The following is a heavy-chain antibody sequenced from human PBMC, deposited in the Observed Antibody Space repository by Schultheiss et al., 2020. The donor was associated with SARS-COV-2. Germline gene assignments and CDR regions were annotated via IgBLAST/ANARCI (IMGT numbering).Heavy chain of an antibody. V-gene: IGHV1-2*02. CDR1: GYTFTGYY. D-gene: IGHD1-26*01. J-gene: IGHJ4*02. CDR2: INPNSGGT. CDR3: ARDRESGSFQPRSFDY. Sequence: ASVKVSCKASGYTFTGYYMHWVRQAPGQGLEWMGWINPNSGGTNYAQKFQGRVTMTRDTSISTAYMELSRLRSDDTAVYYCARDRESGSFQPRSFDYWGQGTLVTVSS.